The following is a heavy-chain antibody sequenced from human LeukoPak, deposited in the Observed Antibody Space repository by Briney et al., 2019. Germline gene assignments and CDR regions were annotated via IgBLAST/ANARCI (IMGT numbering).Heavy chain of an antibody. Sequence: PGGSLRLSCAASGFTFSDHYMDWVRQAPGEGLEWVARIRKKSNGYNTQYAASVKGRLIISREDSRNSLYLQMSSLKTEDTAVYYCARVGVVVPAGMDIWGQGTMVTVSS. CDR3: ARVGVVVPAGMDI. D-gene: IGHD2-2*01. J-gene: IGHJ3*02. CDR2: IRKKSNGYNT. CDR1: GFTFSDHY. V-gene: IGHV3-72*01.